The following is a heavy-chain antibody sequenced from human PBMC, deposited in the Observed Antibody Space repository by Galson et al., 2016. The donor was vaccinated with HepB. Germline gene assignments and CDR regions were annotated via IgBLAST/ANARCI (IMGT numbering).Heavy chain of an antibody. CDR3: ARVVSGWSAGHGFDI. Sequence: SETLSLTCTVSGGSISDNFWSWIRQPAGKGLEWIGRIYGSGPTNYNPSLQSRVTMSVDTSKNQPSLKLSSVTAADTAIYYCARVVSGWSAGHGFDIWGQGTMVTVSS. CDR1: GGSISDNF. CDR2: IYGSGPT. D-gene: IGHD6-19*01. J-gene: IGHJ3*02. V-gene: IGHV4-4*07.